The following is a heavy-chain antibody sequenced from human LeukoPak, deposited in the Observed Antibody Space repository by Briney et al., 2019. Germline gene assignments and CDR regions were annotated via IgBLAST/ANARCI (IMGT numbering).Heavy chain of an antibody. V-gene: IGHV3-23*01. J-gene: IGHJ4*02. CDR1: GFTFSSYA. Sequence: VGSLRLSCAASGFTFSSYAMSWVRQAPGKGLEWVSAISGSGGSTYYADSVKGRFTISRDNSKNTLYLQMNSLRAEDTAVYYCAKRYTYSESYSDFDYWGQGTLVTVSS. CDR2: ISGSGGST. CDR3: AKRYTYSESYSDFDY. D-gene: IGHD1-26*01.